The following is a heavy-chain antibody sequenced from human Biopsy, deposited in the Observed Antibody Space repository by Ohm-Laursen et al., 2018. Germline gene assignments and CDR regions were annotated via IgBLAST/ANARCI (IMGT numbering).Heavy chain of an antibody. D-gene: IGHD4/OR15-4a*01. CDR2: IRNT. J-gene: IGHJ4*02. Sequence: SDTLSLTCPVSGDSISSSTYYWGWIRQPPGKGLEWFGPIRNTYFRTSLKSRVTMSKDTSKNLFSLKLSSVTAADTGVYYCAQTRNDYGGFYFDYWGRGTLVTVSS. V-gene: IGHV4-39*01. CDR1: GDSISSSTYY. CDR3: AQTRNDYGGFYFDY.